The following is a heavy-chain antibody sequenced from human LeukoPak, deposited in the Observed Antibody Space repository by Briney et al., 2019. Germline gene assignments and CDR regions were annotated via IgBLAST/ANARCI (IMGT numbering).Heavy chain of an antibody. V-gene: IGHV1-69*05. D-gene: IGHD1-26*01. CDR2: IIPIFGTA. CDR3: AREQGGGGSYYWRKPTPSRNWFDP. Sequence: ASVKVSCKASGGTFSSYAISWVRQAPGQGLEWMGGIIPIFGTANYAQKFQGRVTITTDESTSTAYMELSSLRSEDTAVYYCAREQGGGGSYYWRKPTPSRNWFDPWGQGTLVTVSS. CDR1: GGTFSSYA. J-gene: IGHJ5*02.